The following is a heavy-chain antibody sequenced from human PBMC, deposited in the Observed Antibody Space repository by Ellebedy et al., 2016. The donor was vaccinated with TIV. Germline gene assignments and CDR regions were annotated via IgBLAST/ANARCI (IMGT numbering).Heavy chain of an antibody. Sequence: AASVKVSCKASGYTFTGYYMHWVRQAPGQGLEWMGWINPNSGGTNYAQKFQGRVTMTRDTSISTAYMELSRLRSDDTAVYHCARADYSSRSPLDYWGQGTLVTVSS. V-gene: IGHV1-2*02. D-gene: IGHD6-13*01. CDR3: ARADYSSRSPLDY. CDR1: GYTFTGYY. J-gene: IGHJ4*02. CDR2: INPNSGGT.